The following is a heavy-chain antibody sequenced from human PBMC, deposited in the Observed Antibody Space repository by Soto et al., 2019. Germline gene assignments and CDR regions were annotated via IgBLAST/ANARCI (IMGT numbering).Heavy chain of an antibody. CDR1: GFSLSTSGVG. V-gene: IGHV2-5*02. CDR2: IYWDDDK. Sequence: GSGPTLVNPTQTLTLTCTFSGFSLSTSGVGVGWIRQPPGKALEWLALIYWDDDKRYSSSLKSRLTITKDTSKNQVVLTMTNMDPVDTATYYCAHSLIGYYYDSSGYYSILTDSWGQGTVVTVSS. D-gene: IGHD3-22*01. CDR3: AHSLIGYYYDSSGYYSILTDS. J-gene: IGHJ4*02.